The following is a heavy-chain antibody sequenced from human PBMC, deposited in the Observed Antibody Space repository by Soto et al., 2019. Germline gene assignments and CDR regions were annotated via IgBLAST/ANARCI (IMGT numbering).Heavy chain of an antibody. Sequence: GASVKVSCKASGYTFTSYGITWVRQAPGQGLEWMGVIEPSGGSKSYTQKFQGRITMTRDTSTSTVYMELSRLRSDDTAVYYCARGGSLWFGELSAYYYGMDVWGQGTTVTVSS. CDR2: IEPSGGSK. D-gene: IGHD3-10*01. V-gene: IGHV1-46*01. CDR3: ARGGSLWFGELSAYYYGMDV. CDR1: GYTFTSYG. J-gene: IGHJ6*02.